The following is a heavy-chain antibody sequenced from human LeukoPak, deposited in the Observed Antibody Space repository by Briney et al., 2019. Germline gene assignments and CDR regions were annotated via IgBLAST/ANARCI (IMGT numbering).Heavy chain of an antibody. V-gene: IGHV4-39*01. CDR1: GGSISSSSYY. D-gene: IGHD3-10*01. J-gene: IGHJ5*02. Sequence: SETLSLTCTVSGGSISSSSYYWGRIPQPPGKGLVWIGCNYYSGSTYYNPSLKSRVTISVDTSKNQFSLKLSSVTAADTAVYYCARHEGLLWFGELFSWFDPWGQGTLVTVS. CDR2: NYYSGST. CDR3: ARHEGLLWFGELFSWFDP.